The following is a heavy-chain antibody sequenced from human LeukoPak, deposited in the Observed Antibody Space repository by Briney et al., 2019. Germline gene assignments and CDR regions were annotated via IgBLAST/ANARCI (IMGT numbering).Heavy chain of an antibody. Sequence: GASVKVSCKASGYTFTSYGISWVRQAPGQGLEWMGWISAYNGNTNYAQKLQGRVTMTTDTSTSTAYMELRSLRSDDTVVYYCARDYCSSTSCYTGGFDYWGQGTLVTVSS. J-gene: IGHJ4*02. CDR1: GYTFTSYG. V-gene: IGHV1-18*01. D-gene: IGHD2-2*02. CDR2: ISAYNGNT. CDR3: ARDYCSSTSCYTGGFDY.